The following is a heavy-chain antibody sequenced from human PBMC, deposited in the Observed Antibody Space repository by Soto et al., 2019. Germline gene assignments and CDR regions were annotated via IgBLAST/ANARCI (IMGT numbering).Heavy chain of an antibody. Sequence: GGSLRLSCAASGFTFSSYGMHWVRQAPGKGLEWVAVISYDGSNKYYADSVKGQFTISRDNSKNTLYLQMNSLRAEDTAVYYCAKDLYTSSVYLNDTATTEIYTLSLHAALPIWSWG. CDR3: AKDLYTSSVYLNDTATTEIYTLSLHAALPIWS. J-gene: IGHJ6*01. CDR1: GFTFSSYG. CDR2: ISYDGSNK. D-gene: IGHD3-22*01. V-gene: IGHV3-30*18.